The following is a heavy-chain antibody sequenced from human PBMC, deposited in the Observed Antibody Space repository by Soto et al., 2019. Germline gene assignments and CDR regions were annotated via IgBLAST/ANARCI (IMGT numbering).Heavy chain of an antibody. J-gene: IGHJ3*02. CDR2: IGSSSSYT. Sequence: QVQLVESGGGLVKPRGSLRLSCAASGFTFSDYYMSWIRQAPGKGLEWVSYIGSSSSYTNYADSVKGRFTISRDSAKNSLYLQMNSLRAEDTAVYYCARDADILTGSDAFDIWGQGTMVTVSS. D-gene: IGHD3-9*01. V-gene: IGHV3-11*05. CDR3: ARDADILTGSDAFDI. CDR1: GFTFSDYY.